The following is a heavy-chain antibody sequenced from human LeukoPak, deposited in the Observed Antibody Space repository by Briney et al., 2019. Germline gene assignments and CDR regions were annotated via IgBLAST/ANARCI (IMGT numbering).Heavy chain of an antibody. D-gene: IGHD1-26*01. CDR2: ISSNGNTK. CDR3: AKRGVVGSTTEFAFDH. Sequence: HPGGSLRLSCAASGFTFSSYAMHWVRQAPGKGLEWVSAISSNGNTKYYADSVKGRFTVSRDNSKNTLYLQMDSLRAEDAAVYYCAKRGVVGSTTEFAFDHWGQGTLVTVSS. CDR1: GFTFSSYA. V-gene: IGHV3-30-3*02. J-gene: IGHJ4*02.